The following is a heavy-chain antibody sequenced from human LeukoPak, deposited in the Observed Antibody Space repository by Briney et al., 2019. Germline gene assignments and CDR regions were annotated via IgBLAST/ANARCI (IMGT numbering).Heavy chain of an antibody. D-gene: IGHD3-16*02. CDR1: GGSFSGYY. CDR2: INHSGST. J-gene: IGHJ4*02. V-gene: IGHV4-34*01. Sequence: SETLSLTCAVYGGSFSGYYWSWIRQPPGKGLEWIGEINHSGSTNYNPSLKSRVTISVDTSKNQFSLKLSSVTAADTAVYYCARGRDYVWGSYRYGVDYWGQGTLVTVSS. CDR3: ARGRDYVWGSYRYGVDY.